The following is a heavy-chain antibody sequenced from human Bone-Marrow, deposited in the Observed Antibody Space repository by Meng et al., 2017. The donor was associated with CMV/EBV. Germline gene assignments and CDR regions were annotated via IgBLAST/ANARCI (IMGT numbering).Heavy chain of an antibody. CDR2: IRYDGSNK. D-gene: IGHD3-22*01. Sequence: LSLTCAASGFTFRSYGMLWVRQAPGKGLEWVAFIRYDGSNKYYADSVEGRFTISRDNAKNSLYLQMNSLRAEDTAVYYCATPPGDYYDSSGYFSWGQGTLVTVSS. J-gene: IGHJ4*02. V-gene: IGHV3-30*02. CDR1: GFTFRSYG. CDR3: ATPPGDYYDSSGYFS.